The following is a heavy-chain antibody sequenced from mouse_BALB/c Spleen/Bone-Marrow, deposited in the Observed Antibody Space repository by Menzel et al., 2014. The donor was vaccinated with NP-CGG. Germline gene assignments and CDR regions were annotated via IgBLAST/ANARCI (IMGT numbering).Heavy chain of an antibody. Sequence: QVHVKQSGAELVRPGSSVKISCKASGYTFSNYWMNWMKQRPGQGLEWIGQIYPGDGDTNYIGKFTGKATLTADKSSSTAYMQLSSLTSEDSAVYFCASRGDYSYAMDYWGQGTSVIVSS. V-gene: IGHV1-80*01. D-gene: IGHD1-1*01. J-gene: IGHJ4*01. CDR3: ASRGDYSYAMDY. CDR2: IYPGDGDT. CDR1: GYTFSNYW.